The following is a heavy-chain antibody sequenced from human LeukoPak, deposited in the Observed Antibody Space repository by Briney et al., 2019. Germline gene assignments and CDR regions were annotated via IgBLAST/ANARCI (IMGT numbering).Heavy chain of an antibody. J-gene: IGHJ5*02. V-gene: IGHV1-46*03. CDR1: GYTFTSYY. D-gene: IGHD2-15*01. CDR2: INTSGGST. CDR3: ARKAGYCSGGSCSNWFDP. Sequence: GASVKVSCKAAGYTFTSYYMHGVRQAPGQGLEWMGIINTSGGSTSWAQMFQGRVTMTRDTSTSTVYMELSSLRSEDTAVYYCARKAGYCSGGSCSNWFDPWGQGTLVTVSS.